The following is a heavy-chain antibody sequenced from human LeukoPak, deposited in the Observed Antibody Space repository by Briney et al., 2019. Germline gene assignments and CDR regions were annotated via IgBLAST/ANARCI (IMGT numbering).Heavy chain of an antibody. CDR1: GYTFTGYY. Sequence: VASVKVSCKASGYTFTGYYMHWVRQAPGQGLEWMGRINPNSGSTNYAQKFQGRVTMTRDTSISTAYMELSRLRSDDTAVYYCARGRVVWGSYRYTDYWGQGTLVTVSS. D-gene: IGHD3-16*02. J-gene: IGHJ4*02. CDR2: INPNSGST. V-gene: IGHV1-2*06. CDR3: ARGRVVWGSYRYTDY.